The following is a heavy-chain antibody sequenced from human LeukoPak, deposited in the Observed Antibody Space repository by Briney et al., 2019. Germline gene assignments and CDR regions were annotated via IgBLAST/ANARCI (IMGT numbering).Heavy chain of an antibody. V-gene: IGHV3-15*01. D-gene: IGHD3-10*01. J-gene: IGHJ4*02. CDR3: TTTMVRGVIIKDY. CDR1: GFTFSNAW. Sequence: GGSLRLSCAASGFTFSNAWMTWVRQAPGKGLEWVGRIKSKIDGGTTDNAAPVKGRFTISRDDSKNTLFLQMNSLKTEDTAVYYCTTTMVRGVIIKDYWGQGTLVTVSS. CDR2: IKSKIDGGTT.